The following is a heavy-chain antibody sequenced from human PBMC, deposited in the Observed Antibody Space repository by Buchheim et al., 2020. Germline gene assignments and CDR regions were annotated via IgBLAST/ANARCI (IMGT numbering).Heavy chain of an antibody. D-gene: IGHD4-17*01. J-gene: IGHJ6*02. CDR1: GFTFSSYW. CDR3: ASRYGDYYYAMDV. Sequence: EVQLVESGGGLVQPGGSLRLSCAASGFTFSSYWMHWVRQAPGEGLVWVSRIKTDGSGTSYADSVKGRFAISRESAKNTLYLQMSSLRAEDSAVYYCASRYGDYYYAMDVWGQGTT. V-gene: IGHV3-74*01. CDR2: IKTDGSGT.